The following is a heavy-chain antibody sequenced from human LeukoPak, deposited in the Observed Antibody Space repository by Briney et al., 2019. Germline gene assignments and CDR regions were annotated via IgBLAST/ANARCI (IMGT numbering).Heavy chain of an antibody. CDR1: GFTFSTYN. D-gene: IGHD2-15*01. CDR2: ISSGSNYI. CDR3: ATVVEVGD. V-gene: IGHV3-21*01. J-gene: IGHJ4*02. Sequence: GGSLRLSCAASGFTFSTYNMNWVRQAPGKGLEWVSSISSGSNYIYYADSVKGRFTISRDNAKNSLYLQMNSLRAEDTAVYYCATVVEVGDWGQGTLVTVSS.